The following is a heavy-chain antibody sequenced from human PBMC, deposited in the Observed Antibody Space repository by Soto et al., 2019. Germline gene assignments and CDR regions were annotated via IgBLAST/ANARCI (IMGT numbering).Heavy chain of an antibody. D-gene: IGHD3-22*01. CDR2: IIPIFGTA. CDR1: GGTFSSYA. Sequence: SVKVSCKASGGTFSSYAISWVRQAPGQGLEWMGGIIPIFGTANYAQKFQGRVTITADESTSTAYMELSSLRSEDTAVYYCARGPYYYDSSGYSSFDYWGQGTLVTVSS. V-gene: IGHV1-69*13. CDR3: ARGPYYYDSSGYSSFDY. J-gene: IGHJ4*02.